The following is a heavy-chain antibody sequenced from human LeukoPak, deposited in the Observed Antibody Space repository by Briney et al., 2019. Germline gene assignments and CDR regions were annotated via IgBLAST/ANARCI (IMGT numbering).Heavy chain of an antibody. CDR3: AGGTGFIIKD. CDR2: IKQDGSEK. V-gene: IGHV3-7*03. D-gene: IGHD3-9*01. Sequence: GGSLRLSCAASGFTFSLYWMNWVRRAPGKGLEWVADIKQDGSEKNYVDSVKGRFTISRDNAKNSLYLQMNNLRIEDTAMYYCAGGTGFIIKDWGQGTLVTVSS. CDR1: GFTFSLYW. J-gene: IGHJ4*02.